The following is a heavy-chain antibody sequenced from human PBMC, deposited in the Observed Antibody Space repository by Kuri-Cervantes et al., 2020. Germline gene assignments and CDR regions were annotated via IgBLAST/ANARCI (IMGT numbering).Heavy chain of an antibody. V-gene: IGHV4-38-2*01. CDR1: GYSISGGHY. Sequence: SETLSLTCDVSGYSISGGHYWGWIRQPPGKGLEWIGRIFHSGTTWYNPSLRSRVIISVDTSKNQISLKLSSVTAADTAVYYCAEGVATGPLDYWGQGTLVTVSS. D-gene: IGHD5-12*01. CDR3: AEGVATGPLDY. J-gene: IGHJ4*02. CDR2: IFHSGTT.